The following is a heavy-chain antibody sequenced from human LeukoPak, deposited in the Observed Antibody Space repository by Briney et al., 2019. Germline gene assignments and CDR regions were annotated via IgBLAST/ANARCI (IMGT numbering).Heavy chain of an antibody. CDR1: GFTVSSNY. D-gene: IGHD3-22*01. V-gene: IGHV3-53*01. J-gene: IGHJ3*02. CDR3: ARPRGYDSLPYDAFDI. Sequence: GGSLRLSCAASGFTVSSNYMSWVRQAPGKGREWGSVIYSGGSTYYADSVKGRFTISRDNAKNSLYVQMNSLRAEDTAVYYCARPRGYDSLPYDAFDIWGQGTMVTVSS. CDR2: IYSGGST.